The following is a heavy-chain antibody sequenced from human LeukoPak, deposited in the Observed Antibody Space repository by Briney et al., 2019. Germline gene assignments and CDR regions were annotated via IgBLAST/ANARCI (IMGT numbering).Heavy chain of an antibody. J-gene: IGHJ3*02. CDR1: GFTFSNYW. CDR3: ARDGGGYSNSWYYAFDI. CDR2: IKEDGSQK. V-gene: IGHV3-7*04. D-gene: IGHD6-13*01. Sequence: GGSLRLSCEASGFTFSNYWVSWVRQAPGKGLEWVSNIKEDGSQKSYVDSVKGRFTISRDNAKNSLYLQMNSLRAEDTAVYYCARDGGGYSNSWYYAFDIWGQGTMVTVSS.